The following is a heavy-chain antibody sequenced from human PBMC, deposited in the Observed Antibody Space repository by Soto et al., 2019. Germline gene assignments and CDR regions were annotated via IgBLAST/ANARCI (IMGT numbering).Heavy chain of an antibody. Sequence: GASVKVSCKASGGTFSSYAISWVRQAPGQGLEWMGGIIPIFGTANYAQKFQGRVTITADESTSTAYMELSSLRSEDTAVYYCARAERRLHYYYYGMDVWGLGTTVTVSS. J-gene: IGHJ6*02. CDR1: GGTFSSYA. D-gene: IGHD1-1*01. CDR2: IIPIFGTA. CDR3: ARAERRLHYYYYGMDV. V-gene: IGHV1-69*13.